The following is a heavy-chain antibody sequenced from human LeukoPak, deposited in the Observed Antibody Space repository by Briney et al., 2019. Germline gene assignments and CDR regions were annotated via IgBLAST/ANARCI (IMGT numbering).Heavy chain of an antibody. CDR2: IGGSGLYT. CDR1: EFNFASYA. J-gene: IGHJ3*01. CDR3: GRDPNGDYVGAFEF. V-gene: IGHV3-23*01. D-gene: IGHD4-17*01. Sequence: GGSLRLSCVASEFNFASYAMTWVRLTPGKGLEWVSSIGGSGLYTNYADSVRGRFTISRDNSKNTLYLQMNSLRAEDTAVYYCGRDPNGDYVGAFEFWGQGTLVSVSS.